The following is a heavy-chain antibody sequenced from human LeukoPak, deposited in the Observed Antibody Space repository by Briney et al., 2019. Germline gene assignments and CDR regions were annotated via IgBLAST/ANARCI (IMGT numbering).Heavy chain of an antibody. J-gene: IGHJ3*02. V-gene: IGHV3-9*01. CDR2: ISWNSGSI. D-gene: IGHD2-15*01. Sequence: SLRLTCAATGFTIDDYDMYWVRQAPGKGLEWVSGISWNSGSIGYADSVKGRFTISRDNAKNSLYLQMNSLRAEDTALYYCAKGGRAMRALDIWGQGTMVSVSS. CDR1: GFTIDDYD. CDR3: AKGGRAMRALDI.